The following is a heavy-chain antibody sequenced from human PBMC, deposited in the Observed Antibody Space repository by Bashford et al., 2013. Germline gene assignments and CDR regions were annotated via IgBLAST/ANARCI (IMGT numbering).Heavy chain of an antibody. Sequence: GSLRLSCAASGFTFNTYWMNWVRQAPGKGLEWVANIDQDGGGKYYVDSVKGRFTISRDNAKNSHYLQMNSLRAEDTAVYYCARGFDSSIDHWGQGTLVTVSS. V-gene: IGHV3-7*01. CDR1: GFTFNTYW. J-gene: IGHJ4*02. D-gene: IGHD3-9*01. CDR3: ARGFDSSIDH. CDR2: IDQDGGGK.